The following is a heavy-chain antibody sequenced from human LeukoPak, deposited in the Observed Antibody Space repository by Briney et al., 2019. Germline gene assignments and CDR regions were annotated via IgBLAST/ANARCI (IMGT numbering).Heavy chain of an antibody. CDR3: ARLECISTTCPSRYVMDV. J-gene: IGHJ6*02. CDR2: IYYSGST. V-gene: IGHV4-59*01. D-gene: IGHD2-2*01. CDR1: GGSISSYY. Sequence: PSETLSLTCSVSGGSISSYYWSWIRQPPGKGLEYIGYIYYSGSTNYNPSLKSRVTISVDTSKDQFSLNLTSVPAADTAVYYCARLECISTTCPSRYVMDVWGQGTTVTVSS.